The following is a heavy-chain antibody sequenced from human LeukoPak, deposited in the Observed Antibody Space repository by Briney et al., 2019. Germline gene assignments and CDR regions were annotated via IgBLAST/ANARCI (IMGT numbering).Heavy chain of an antibody. D-gene: IGHD3-16*01. CDR3: ARAPRWVNNWFDP. V-gene: IGHV1-69*13. J-gene: IGHJ5*02. Sequence: SVKVSCKASGGTFSSYAISWVRQAPGQGLEWMGGIIPIFGTANYAQKFQGRVTITADESTSTAYMELSSLRSEDTAVYYCARAPRWVNNWFDPWGQGILVTVSS. CDR2: IIPIFGTA. CDR1: GGTFSSYA.